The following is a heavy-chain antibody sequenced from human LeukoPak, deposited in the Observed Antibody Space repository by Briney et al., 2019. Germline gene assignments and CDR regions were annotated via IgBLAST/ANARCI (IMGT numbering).Heavy chain of an antibody. D-gene: IGHD6-19*01. CDR1: GFNLINYA. CDR3: ARSRWLDAFDY. Sequence: GGAPSLSCAAPGFNLINYAINLVRQPPRKGVGWVSAISSSGVSTYYADSVKGRFTISRDNAENTLYLQMNSLRADDTAVYYCARSRWLDAFDYWGQGTLVTVSS. V-gene: IGHV3-23*01. CDR2: ISSSGVST. J-gene: IGHJ4*02.